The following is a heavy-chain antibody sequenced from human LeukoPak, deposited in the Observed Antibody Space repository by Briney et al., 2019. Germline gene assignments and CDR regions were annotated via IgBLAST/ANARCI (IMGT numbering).Heavy chain of an antibody. D-gene: IGHD2-2*02. V-gene: IGHV1-2*02. Sequence: ASVKVSCKAFGYTFTGYYMRWVRQAPGQGLEWMGWINPNSGGTNYAQKFQGRVTMTRDTSISTAYMELSRLRSDDTAVYYCARGQSSYCSSTSCYTWFDPWGQGTLVTVSS. CDR3: ARGQSSYCSSTSCYTWFDP. CDR2: INPNSGGT. J-gene: IGHJ5*02. CDR1: GYTFTGYY.